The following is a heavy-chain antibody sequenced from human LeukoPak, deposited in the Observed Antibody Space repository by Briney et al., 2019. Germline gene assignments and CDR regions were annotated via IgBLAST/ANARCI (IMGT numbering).Heavy chain of an antibody. J-gene: IGHJ3*02. Sequence: QSGGSLRLSCTTSKFNFNSYGMTWVRQAPGKGLEWVSSISGSGGSTQYAASVQGCFTISRDNSKSTLYLQMNSLRAEDTAVYYCAKDPNGDYIGTFDIWGQGTMVTVSS. CDR3: AKDPNGDYIGTFDI. CDR2: ISGSGGST. D-gene: IGHD4-17*01. V-gene: IGHV3-23*01. CDR1: KFNFNSYG.